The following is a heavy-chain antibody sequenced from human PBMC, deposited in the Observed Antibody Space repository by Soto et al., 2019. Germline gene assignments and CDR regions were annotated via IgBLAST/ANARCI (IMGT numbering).Heavy chain of an antibody. Sequence: ASVQVSCKASGYTFPSYAVHWVRQAPGQRLEWMGWINAGNGNTKYSQKFQGRVTITRDTSASTAYMELSSLRSEDTAVYYCARSLYSSSWAAFDIWGQGTMVTVSS. CDR3: ARSLYSSSWAAFDI. CDR2: INAGNGNT. J-gene: IGHJ3*02. D-gene: IGHD6-13*01. CDR1: GYTFPSYA. V-gene: IGHV1-3*01.